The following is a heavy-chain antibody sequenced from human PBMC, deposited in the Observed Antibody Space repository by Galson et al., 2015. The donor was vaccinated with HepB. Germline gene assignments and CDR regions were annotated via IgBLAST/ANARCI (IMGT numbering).Heavy chain of an antibody. CDR1: KFSFSDYA. J-gene: IGHJ6*02. CDR2: ISGSGIST. D-gene: IGHD2-8*01. Sequence: SLRLSCAASKFSFSDYAMSWIRQAPGKRLEWLSFISGSGISTYYANSVKGRFTISRDNSNNMLYLQMNSLRAEDTAVYYCAKDQNCTKSVCYTYFYNGMDVWGQGTTVTVSS. V-gene: IGHV3-23*01. CDR3: AKDQNCTKSVCYTYFYNGMDV.